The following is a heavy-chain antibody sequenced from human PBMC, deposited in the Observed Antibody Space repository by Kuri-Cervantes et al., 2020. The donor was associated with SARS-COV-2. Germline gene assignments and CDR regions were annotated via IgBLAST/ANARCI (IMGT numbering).Heavy chain of an antibody. CDR2: ISSSSSYI. CDR1: GFTFSSYS. D-gene: IGHD4-11*01. Sequence: GESLKISCAASGFTFSSYSMNWVRQAPGKGLEWVSSISSSSSYIYYADSVKGRFTISRDNAKNSLYLQMNSLRAEDTAVYYCSRGTTGSGYWGQGALVTDSS. J-gene: IGHJ4*02. V-gene: IGHV3-21*01. CDR3: SRGTTGSGY.